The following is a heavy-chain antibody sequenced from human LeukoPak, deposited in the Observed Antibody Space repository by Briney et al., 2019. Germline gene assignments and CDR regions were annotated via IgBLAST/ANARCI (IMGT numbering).Heavy chain of an antibody. CDR1: GFTFSSFW. V-gene: IGHV3-7*05. CDR3: ARWAESNDY. J-gene: IGHJ4*02. Sequence: GGSLRLSCAASGFTFSSFWMTWVRQAPGKGLEWVANIKEDGSEKYYVDSVEGRFTISRDNAKNSLYLQMNRLRAEDTAVYYCARWAESNDYWGQGTLVTVSS. CDR2: IKEDGSEK.